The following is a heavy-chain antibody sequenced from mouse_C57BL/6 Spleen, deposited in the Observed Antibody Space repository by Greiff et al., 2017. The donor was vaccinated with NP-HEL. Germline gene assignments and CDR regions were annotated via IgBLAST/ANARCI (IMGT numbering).Heavy chain of an antibody. J-gene: IGHJ4*01. D-gene: IGHD1-1*01. CDR1: GFSFNTYA. Sequence: EVHLVESGGGLVQPKGSLKLSCAASGFSFNTYAMNWVRQAPGKGLEWVARIRSKSNNYATYYADSVKDRFTISRDDSESMLYLQMNNLKTEDTAMYYCVRDGSSFPYYAMDYWGQGTSVTVSS. CDR3: VRDGSSFPYYAMDY. CDR2: IRSKSNNYAT. V-gene: IGHV10-1*01.